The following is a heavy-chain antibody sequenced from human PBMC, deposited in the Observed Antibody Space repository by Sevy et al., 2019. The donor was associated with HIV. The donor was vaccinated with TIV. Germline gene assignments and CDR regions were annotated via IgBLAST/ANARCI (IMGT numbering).Heavy chain of an antibody. J-gene: IGHJ4*02. D-gene: IGHD3-22*01. Sequence: ASVKVSCKASGYTFTNYAIGWVRQAPGHRLEWMGWISTAIDYTKSARNLQGRVTMTTDTSATTAYMELRGLRSDDTAVYYCARDSDGSGHHYLDYFDYWGQGTLVTVSS. CDR2: ISTAIDYT. V-gene: IGHV1-18*01. CDR1: GYTFTNYA. CDR3: ARDSDGSGHHYLDYFDY.